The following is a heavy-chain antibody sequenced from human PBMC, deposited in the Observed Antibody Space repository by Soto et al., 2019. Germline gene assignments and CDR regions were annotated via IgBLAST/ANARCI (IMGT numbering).Heavy chain of an antibody. CDR2: INAGNGNT. Sequence: ASVKVSCKASGYTFTSYAMHWVRQAPGQRLEWMGWINAGNGNTKYSQKFQGRVTITRDTSASTAYMELSSLRSEDTAVYYCARDGRIAAAGTDSIRPSDYWGQGTLVTVSS. V-gene: IGHV1-3*01. D-gene: IGHD6-13*01. J-gene: IGHJ4*02. CDR3: ARDGRIAAAGTDSIRPSDY. CDR1: GYTFTSYA.